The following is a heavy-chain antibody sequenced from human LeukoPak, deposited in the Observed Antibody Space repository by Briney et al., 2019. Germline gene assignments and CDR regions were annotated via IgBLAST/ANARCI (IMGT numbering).Heavy chain of an antibody. D-gene: IGHD4-17*01. V-gene: IGHV4-38-2*02. CDR1: GYSLISGYY. CDR3: ARFSLPTVTEGLNY. J-gene: IGHJ4*02. CDR2: IYHSGST. Sequence: SETLSLTCTVSGYSLISGYYWAWTRQPPGKGLEWIGNIYHSGSTYYNLSLKSRVTISVDTSKNQFSLNLSSVTAADTAVYYCARFSLPTVTEGLNYWGQGTLVTVSS.